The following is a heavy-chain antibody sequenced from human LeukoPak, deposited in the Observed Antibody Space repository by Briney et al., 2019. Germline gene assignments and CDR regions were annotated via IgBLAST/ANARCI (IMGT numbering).Heavy chain of an antibody. D-gene: IGHD3-22*01. CDR3: ARVVPYDSSGYPEPFDY. CDR1: GGSFSGYY. Sequence: PSETLSLTCAVYGGSFSGYYWSWIRQPPGKGLEWIGEINHSGSTNYNPSLKSRVTISVDTSKNQFSLKLSSVTAADTAVYYCARVVPYDSSGYPEPFDYWGQGTKVAVSS. V-gene: IGHV4-34*01. CDR2: INHSGST. J-gene: IGHJ4*02.